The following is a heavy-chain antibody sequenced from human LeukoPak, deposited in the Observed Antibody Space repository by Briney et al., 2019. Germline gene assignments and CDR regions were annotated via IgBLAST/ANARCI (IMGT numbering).Heavy chain of an antibody. CDR3: ARVKGRKSLRFLE. D-gene: IGHD3-3*01. V-gene: IGHV4-30-4*08. CDR1: GGSISSGDYY. CDR2: IYYSGST. J-gene: IGHJ4*02. Sequence: SQTLSLTCTVSGGSISSGDYYWSWIRQPPGKGLEWIGYIYYSGSTYYNPSLKSRVTISVDTSKNQFSLKLSSVTAADTAVYYCARVKGRKSLRFLEWSQGTLVTVSS.